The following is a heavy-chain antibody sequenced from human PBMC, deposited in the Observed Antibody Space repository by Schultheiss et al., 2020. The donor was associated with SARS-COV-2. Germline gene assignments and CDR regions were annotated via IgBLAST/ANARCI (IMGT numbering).Heavy chain of an antibody. D-gene: IGHD3-22*01. V-gene: IGHV3-64D*06. CDR2: ISSNGGST. CDR3: VKDPLPYDSSGYYDY. CDR1: GFTFSSYS. Sequence: GGSLRLSCAASGFTFSSYSMNWVRQAPGKGLEYVSAISSNGGSTYYADSVKGRFTISRDNSKNTLYLQMSSLRAEDTAVYYCVKDPLPYDSSGYYDYWGQGTLVTVSS. J-gene: IGHJ4*02.